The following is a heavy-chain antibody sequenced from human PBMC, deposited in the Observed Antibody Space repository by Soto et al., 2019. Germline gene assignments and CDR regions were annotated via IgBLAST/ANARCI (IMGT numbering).Heavy chain of an antibody. V-gene: IGHV1-46*01. CDR2: INPSGGST. CDR3: AREIQGRGSCDY. CDR1: GYTFTGYY. D-gene: IGHD1-26*01. J-gene: IGHJ4*02. Sequence: ASLKVSCKASGYTFTGYYMHWVRQAPGQGLEWMGIINPSGGSTSYAQKFQGRVTMTRDTSTSTVYMELSSLRSEDTAVYYCAREIQGRGSCDYWGQGTLVTVSS.